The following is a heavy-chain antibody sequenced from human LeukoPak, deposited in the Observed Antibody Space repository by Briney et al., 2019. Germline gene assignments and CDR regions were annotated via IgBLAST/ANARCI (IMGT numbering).Heavy chain of an antibody. CDR3: ATESGSNWRDFDY. V-gene: IGHV3-30*02. CDR1: GFTFSSYG. Sequence: PGGSLRLSCAASGFTFSSYGMHWVRQAPGKGLEWVAFIRYDGTNKYYADSVKGRFTVSRDNSKNTLYLQMNSLRAEDTAMFYCATESGSNWRDFDYWGQGTLVTVSS. CDR2: IRYDGTNK. D-gene: IGHD3-10*01. J-gene: IGHJ4*02.